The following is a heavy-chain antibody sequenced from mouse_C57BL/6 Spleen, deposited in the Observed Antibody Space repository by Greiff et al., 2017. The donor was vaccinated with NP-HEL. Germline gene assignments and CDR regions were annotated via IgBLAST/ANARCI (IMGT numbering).Heavy chain of an antibody. CDR1: GFTFSSYA. Sequence: EVMLVESGGGLVKPGGSLKLSCAASGFTFSSYAMSWVRQTPEKRLEWVATISDGGSYTYYPDNVKGRFTISRDNAKNNLYLQMSNLKSEDTAMYYCARDSNYGAWFAYWGQGTLVTVSA. D-gene: IGHD2-5*01. CDR2: ISDGGSYT. J-gene: IGHJ3*01. V-gene: IGHV5-4*01. CDR3: ARDSNYGAWFAY.